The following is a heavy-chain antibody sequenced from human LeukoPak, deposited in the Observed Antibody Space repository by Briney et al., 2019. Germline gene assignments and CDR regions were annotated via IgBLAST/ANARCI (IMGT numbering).Heavy chain of an antibody. CDR1: GFTFSSYA. D-gene: IGHD6-13*01. V-gene: IGHV3-23*01. CDR3: AKARIAAAGTGAFDV. Sequence: GGSLRLSCAASGFTFSSYAMTWVRQAPGKGLEWVSAFSATDGSAQYAESVKGRFSISRDNSKNTLYLQMNSLRAEDTAVYYCAKARIAAAGTGAFDVWGQGTMVTVSS. CDR2: FSATDGSA. J-gene: IGHJ3*01.